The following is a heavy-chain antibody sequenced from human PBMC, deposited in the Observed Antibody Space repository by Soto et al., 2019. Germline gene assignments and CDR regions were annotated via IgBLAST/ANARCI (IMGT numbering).Heavy chain of an antibody. D-gene: IGHD6-19*01. Sequence: PSETLSLTCAVYGGSFSGYYWSWIRQPPGKGLEWIGEINHSGSTNYNPSLKSRVTISVDTSKNQFSLKLSSVTAADTAVYYCARGITRARPYSSGWYRDLNYYFDYWGQGTLVTVSS. CDR2: INHSGST. CDR3: ARGITRARPYSSGWYRDLNYYFDY. J-gene: IGHJ4*02. V-gene: IGHV4-34*01. CDR1: GGSFSGYY.